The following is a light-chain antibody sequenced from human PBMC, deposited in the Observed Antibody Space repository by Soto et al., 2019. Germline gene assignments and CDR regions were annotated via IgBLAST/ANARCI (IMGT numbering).Light chain of an antibody. CDR3: HQRSNWPRT. J-gene: IGKJ2*01. CDR2: DAS. V-gene: IGKV3-11*01. Sequence: EIVLTQSPATLSLSPGARATLSCRASQSVISQLAWYQQKPGQAPRLLIYDASNTATGIPARFSGGGSGTDFKLTISSLEPEDFGVYYCHQRSNWPRTFGQGTKLEIK. CDR1: QSVISQ.